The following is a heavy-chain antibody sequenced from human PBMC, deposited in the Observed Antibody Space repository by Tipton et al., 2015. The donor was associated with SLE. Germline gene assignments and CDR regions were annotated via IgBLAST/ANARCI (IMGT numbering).Heavy chain of an antibody. Sequence: SLRLSCAASGFTCSSYWMSWVRQAPGKGLEWVANIKQDGSEKYYVDSVKGRFTISRDNAKNSLYLQMNSLRAEDTAVYYCARGPPGYYGSWSFGGGPFDYWGQGTLVTVSS. J-gene: IGHJ4*02. CDR1: GFTCSSYW. CDR3: ARGPPGYYGSWSFGGGPFDY. D-gene: IGHD3-10*01. CDR2: IKQDGSEK. V-gene: IGHV3-7*01.